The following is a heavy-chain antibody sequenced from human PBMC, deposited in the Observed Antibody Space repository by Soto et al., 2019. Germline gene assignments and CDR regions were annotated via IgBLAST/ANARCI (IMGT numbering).Heavy chain of an antibody. CDR3: ARDGVYCSGGSCYSDYYYGMDV. V-gene: IGHV3-33*01. D-gene: IGHD2-15*01. CDR1: GFTFSSYG. J-gene: IGHJ6*02. Sequence: GGSLRLSCTASGFTFSSYGMHWVRQAPGKGLEWVAVIWYDGSNKYYADSVKGRFTISRDNSKNTLYLQMNSLRAEDTAVYYCARDGVYCSGGSCYSDYYYGMDVWGQGTTVTVSS. CDR2: IWYDGSNK.